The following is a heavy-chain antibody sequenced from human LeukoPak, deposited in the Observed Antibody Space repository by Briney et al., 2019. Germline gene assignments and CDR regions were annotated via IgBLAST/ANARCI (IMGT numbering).Heavy chain of an antibody. CDR1: GGTFSSYA. Sequence: SVKVSCKASGGTFSSYAISWVRQAPGQGLEWMGGIIPIFGTANYAQKFQGRVTITTDESTSTAYMELSSLRSGDTAVYYCARAPTEYSSSSGYFQHWGQGTLVTVSS. CDR3: ARAPTEYSSSSGYFQH. D-gene: IGHD6-6*01. J-gene: IGHJ1*01. CDR2: IIPIFGTA. V-gene: IGHV1-69*05.